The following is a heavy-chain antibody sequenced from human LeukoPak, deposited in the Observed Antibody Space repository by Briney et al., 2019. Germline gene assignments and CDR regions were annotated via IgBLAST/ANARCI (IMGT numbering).Heavy chain of an antibody. CDR1: GFTFSSYW. Sequence: GGSLRLSCAASGFTFSSYWMSWVRQAPGKGLEWVANIKQDGSEKYYVDSVKGRFTISRDNAKNSLYLQMNSLRAEDTAVYFCAKAPVTSCRGAYCYPFDSWGQGTLVTVSS. J-gene: IGHJ4*02. CDR2: IKQDGSEK. D-gene: IGHD2-21*01. V-gene: IGHV3-7*01. CDR3: AKAPVTSCRGAYCYPFDS.